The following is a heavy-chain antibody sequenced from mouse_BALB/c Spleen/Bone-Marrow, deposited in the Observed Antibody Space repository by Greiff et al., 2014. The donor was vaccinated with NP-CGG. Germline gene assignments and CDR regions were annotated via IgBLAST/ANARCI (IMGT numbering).Heavy chain of an antibody. CDR1: GFSLTSYG. V-gene: IGHV2-2*02. D-gene: IGHD1-1*01. CDR3: ARKLRYYAMDY. J-gene: IGHJ4*01. Sequence: VQLVESGPGLVKPSQSLSITCTVSGFSLTSYGVHWVRQSPGKGLEWLGVIWSGRSTDYNAAFISRLSISKDNSKSQVFFKMNSLQANDTAIYYCARKLRYYAMDYWGQGTSVTVSS. CDR2: IWSGRST.